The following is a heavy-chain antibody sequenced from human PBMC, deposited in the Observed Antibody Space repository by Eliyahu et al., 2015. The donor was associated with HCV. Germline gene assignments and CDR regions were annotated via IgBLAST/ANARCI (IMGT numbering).Heavy chain of an antibody. CDR2: IYYSGGT. Sequence: QLQLQESGPGLVKLSETLSLTCTVXGGSISSSSYYWGWIRQPPGKGLEWIGSIYYSGGTYYNPSLKSRVTISVDTSKNQFSLKLSSVTAADTAVYYCARQYSNYAWFDPWGQGTLVTVSS. D-gene: IGHD4-11*01. CDR1: GGSISSSSYY. J-gene: IGHJ5*02. CDR3: ARQYSNYAWFDP. V-gene: IGHV4-39*01.